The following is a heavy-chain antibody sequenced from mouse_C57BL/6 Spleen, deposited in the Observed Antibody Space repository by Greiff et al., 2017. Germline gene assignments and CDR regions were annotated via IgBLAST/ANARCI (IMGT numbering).Heavy chain of an antibody. CDR3: AGAIYDGYYSYYCDY. Sequence: EVMLVESGGGLVKPGGSLKLSCAASGFTFSDYGMHWVRQAPEKGLEWVAYISSGSSTIYYAATVKGQFTISRDNAMNTVFVQITSLRYVDTAMYYGAGAIYDGYYSYYCDYWGQGTTLTVSS. V-gene: IGHV5-17*01. CDR2: ISSGSSTI. D-gene: IGHD2-3*01. J-gene: IGHJ2*01. CDR1: GFTFSDYG.